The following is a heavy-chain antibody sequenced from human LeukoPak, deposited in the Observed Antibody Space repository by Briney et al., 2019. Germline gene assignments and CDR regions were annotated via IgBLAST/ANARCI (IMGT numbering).Heavy chain of an antibody. CDR1: GFTFSSYW. CDR2: IKQDGSEK. Sequence: PGGSLRLSCAASGFTFSSYWMSWVRQAPGKGLEWVANIKQDGSEKYYVDSVKGRFTISRDNAKNSLYLQMNSLRDEDTAVYYCARVTGVPAAIRGGFDYWGQGTLVTVSS. D-gene: IGHD2-2*02. J-gene: IGHJ4*02. V-gene: IGHV3-7*01. CDR3: ARVTGVPAAIRGGFDY.